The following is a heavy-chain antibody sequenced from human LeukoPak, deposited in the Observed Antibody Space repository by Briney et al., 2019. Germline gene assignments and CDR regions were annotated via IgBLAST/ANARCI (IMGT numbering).Heavy chain of an antibody. CDR2: ISGSGHNT. J-gene: IGHJ4*02. D-gene: IGHD5-24*01. CDR1: GLTFSNYA. V-gene: IGHV3-23*01. CDR3: ARRTRDVYNSPIDY. Sequence: GSLRLSCAVSGLTFSNYAMTWVRQAPGKGLEYVSEISGSGHNTYYADSVQGRFTISRDNSKNTLYLQMNSLRAEDTAKYYCARRTRDVYNSPIDYWGQGTLVTVSS.